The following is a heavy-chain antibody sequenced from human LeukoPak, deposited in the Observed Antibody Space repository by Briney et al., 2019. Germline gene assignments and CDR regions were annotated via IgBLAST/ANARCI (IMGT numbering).Heavy chain of an antibody. CDR2: ISGSGGST. Sequence: PGGSLRLSCAASGFTFSSYAMSWVRQAPGKGLEWVSAISGSGGSTYYADSVKGRFTISRDNSKNTLYLQMNSLRAEVTAVYYCANDRVAAAGLDYFDYWGQGTLVTVSS. J-gene: IGHJ4*02. CDR3: ANDRVAAAGLDYFDY. D-gene: IGHD6-13*01. CDR1: GFTFSSYA. V-gene: IGHV3-23*01.